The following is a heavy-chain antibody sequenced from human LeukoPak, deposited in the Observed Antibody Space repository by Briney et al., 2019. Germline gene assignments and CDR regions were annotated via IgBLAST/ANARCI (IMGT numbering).Heavy chain of an antibody. V-gene: IGHV1-2*02. J-gene: IGHJ2*01. Sequence: ASVKVSCKASGYTFTDYYIYWVRQAPGQGLEWMGWINPNGGGANYAQKFQGRVTMTSETSISTAYMELSGLRSDDTAVFYCARDFFGSGSFFDLWGRGTLVTVSS. D-gene: IGHD3-10*01. CDR3: ARDFFGSGSFFDL. CDR2: INPNGGGA. CDR1: GYTFTDYY.